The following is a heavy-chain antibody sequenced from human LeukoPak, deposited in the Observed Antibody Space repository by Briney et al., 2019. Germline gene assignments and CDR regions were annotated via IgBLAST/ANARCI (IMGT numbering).Heavy chain of an antibody. CDR2: VSYDGGNK. Sequence: PGRSLRLSCAASGFTFSSYAMHWVRQAPGKGLEWVAAVSYDGGNKYYAESVKGRFTISRDSSKNTLYLQMNSLRTEDTAVYYYARAKTSSSRALFDYWGQGTLVTVSS. J-gene: IGHJ4*02. D-gene: IGHD6-13*01. V-gene: IGHV3-30-3*01. CDR1: GFTFSSYA. CDR3: ARAKTSSSRALFDY.